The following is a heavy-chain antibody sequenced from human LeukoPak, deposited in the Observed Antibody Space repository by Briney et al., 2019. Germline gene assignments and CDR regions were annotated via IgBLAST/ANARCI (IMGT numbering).Heavy chain of an antibody. CDR3: ARVRGVKQWLVPQYYFDY. CDR1: GGSISSGGYS. V-gene: IGHV4-30-4*07. CDR2: IYYSGST. J-gene: IGHJ4*02. Sequence: SETLSLTCAVSGGSISSGGYSWSWIRQPPGKGLEWIGYIYYSGSTYYNPSLKSRVTISVDTSKNQFSLKLSSVTAADTAVYYCARVRGVKQWLVPQYYFDYWGQGTLVTVSS. D-gene: IGHD6-19*01.